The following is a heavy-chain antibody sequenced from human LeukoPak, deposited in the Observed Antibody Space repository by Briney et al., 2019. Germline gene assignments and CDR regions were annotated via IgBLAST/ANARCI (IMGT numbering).Heavy chain of an antibody. CDR2: IDDSGNT. J-gene: IGHJ6*03. CDR3: ARVGYCSSTSCYTEYYYYMDV. CDR1: GGSIRSYF. Sequence: PSETLSLTCSVSGGSIRSYFWSWIRQPAGKGLEWIGYIDDSGNTKYNPSLKSRVTISVDTSKNQFSLKLSSVTAADTAVYYCARVGYCSSTSCYTEYYYYMDVWGKGTTVTISS. D-gene: IGHD2-2*02. V-gene: IGHV4-59*01.